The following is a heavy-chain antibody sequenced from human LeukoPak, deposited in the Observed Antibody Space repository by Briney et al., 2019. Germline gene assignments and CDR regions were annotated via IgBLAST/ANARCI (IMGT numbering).Heavy chain of an antibody. D-gene: IGHD3-3*01. Sequence: SETLSLTCTASGGSISSYYWSWIRQPAGKGLEWIGRIYTSGSTNYNPSLKSRVTMSVDTSKNQFSLKLSSVTAADTAVYYCAREGYDFWSGYQYYFDYWGQGTLVTVSS. J-gene: IGHJ4*02. CDR3: AREGYDFWSGYQYYFDY. CDR2: IYTSGST. V-gene: IGHV4-4*07. CDR1: GGSISSYY.